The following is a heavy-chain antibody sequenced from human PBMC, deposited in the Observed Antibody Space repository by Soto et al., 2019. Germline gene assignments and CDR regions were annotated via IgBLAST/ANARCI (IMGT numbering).Heavy chain of an antibody. CDR1: GFTFISYS. Sequence: GGSLRLSCASSGFTFISYSMNWVRQAPGKGLEWVSSISGSGSYIYHADSVKGRFTISRDSAKNSLYLQMNSLRAEDTAVYYCARDKEGLVATTFDYWGQGTLVTVSS. J-gene: IGHJ4*02. D-gene: IGHD5-12*01. CDR2: ISGSGSYI. CDR3: ARDKEGLVATTFDY. V-gene: IGHV3-21*01.